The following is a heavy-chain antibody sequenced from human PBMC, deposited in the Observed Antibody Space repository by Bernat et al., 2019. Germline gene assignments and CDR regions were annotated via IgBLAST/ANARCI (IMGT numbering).Heavy chain of an antibody. V-gene: IGHV3-30-3*01. D-gene: IGHD6-13*01. CDR1: GFTFSSYA. CDR2: ISYDGSNK. Sequence: QVQLVESGGGVVQPGRSLRLSCVASGFTFSSYAMHWVRQAPGKGLEWVAVISYDGSNKYYADSVKGRFTISRDNSKNTLYLQMNSLRAEDTAVYYCARDPLSSSWYMGNAFDIWGQGTMVTVSS. CDR3: ARDPLSSSWYMGNAFDI. J-gene: IGHJ3*02.